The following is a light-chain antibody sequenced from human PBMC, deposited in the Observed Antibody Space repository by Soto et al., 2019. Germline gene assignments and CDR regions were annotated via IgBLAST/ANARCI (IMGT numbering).Light chain of an antibody. V-gene: IGKV3-15*01. CDR3: QQYNNWLWT. Sequence: EIVMTQSPGTLSVSPGERATLSCRASQNISSNLAWYQQKPGQAPRVLIDGASTRATGIPARFSGSGSGTEFTITISSLQSEDFAVYYCQQYNNWLWTFGQGTKVEIK. J-gene: IGKJ1*01. CDR2: GAS. CDR1: QNISSN.